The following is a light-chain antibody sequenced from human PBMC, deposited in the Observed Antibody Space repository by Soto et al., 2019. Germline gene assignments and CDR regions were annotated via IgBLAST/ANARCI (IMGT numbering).Light chain of an antibody. CDR1: QGVSSD. V-gene: IGKV1-27*01. CDR3: QKYNSVPLT. Sequence: DIQMTQSPSSLSASVGDRVTITCRASQGVSSDLAWYQQKPGKVPKLLIYDASTLQSGVPSRFSGSGSGTDFTLTISSLQPEDVETYYCQKYNSVPLTFGGGTKVDIK. J-gene: IGKJ4*01. CDR2: DAS.